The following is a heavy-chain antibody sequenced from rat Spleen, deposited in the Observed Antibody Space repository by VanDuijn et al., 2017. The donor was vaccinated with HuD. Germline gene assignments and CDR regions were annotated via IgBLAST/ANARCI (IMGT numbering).Heavy chain of an antibody. D-gene: IGHD3-8*01. CDR1: GFTFSDYT. V-gene: IGHV5S10*01. J-gene: IGHJ1*01. Sequence: EVQLVESGGGLVQPGRSLKLSCSASGFTFSDYTMAWVRQAPKKGLEWVAAIVDDGSRTYYRDSVKGRFTISRDNAKSTLYLQMNSLRSEDTATYYCARLSHYWYFDFWGPGTMVTVSS. CDR3: ARLSHYWYFDF. CDR2: IVDDGSRT.